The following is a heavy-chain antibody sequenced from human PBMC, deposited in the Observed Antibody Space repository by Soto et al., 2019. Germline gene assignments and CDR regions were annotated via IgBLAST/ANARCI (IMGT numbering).Heavy chain of an antibody. CDR2: ISSSSSYI. V-gene: IGHV3-21*01. CDR1: GYTFSHYW. CDR3: ASLVSSVVVPAAISKAFDI. Sequence: PGSSLRLSCAASGYTFSHYWLHWVLQAPGKGLVWVSSISSSSSYIYYADSVKGRFTISRDNAKNSLYLQMNSLRAEDTAVYYCASLVSSVVVPAAISKAFDIWGQGTMVTVSS. D-gene: IGHD2-2*02. J-gene: IGHJ3*02.